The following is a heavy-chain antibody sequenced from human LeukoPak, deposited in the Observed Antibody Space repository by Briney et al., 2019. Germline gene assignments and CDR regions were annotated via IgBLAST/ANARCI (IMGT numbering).Heavy chain of an antibody. Sequence: GGSLRLSCAASGFTFDDYAMHWVRQAPGKCLEWVSGISWNSGSIGYADSVKGRFTISRDNAKNSLYLQMNSLRAEDTALYYCAKDMGYDSSLAFDIWGQGTMVTVSS. J-gene: IGHJ3*02. D-gene: IGHD3-22*01. V-gene: IGHV3-9*01. CDR1: GFTFDDYA. CDR3: AKDMGYDSSLAFDI. CDR2: ISWNSGSI.